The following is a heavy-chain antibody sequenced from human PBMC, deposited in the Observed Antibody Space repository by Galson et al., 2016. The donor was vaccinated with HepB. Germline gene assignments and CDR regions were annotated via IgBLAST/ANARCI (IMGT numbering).Heavy chain of an antibody. D-gene: IGHD5-18*01. CDR3: ARYVWGLGIQKWFGH. CDR1: GFNFSSYA. CDR2: IWYDGSNK. J-gene: IGHJ5*02. V-gene: IGHV3-33*01. Sequence: SLRLSCAASGFNFSSYAMHWVRQAPGKGLEWMAAIWYDGSNKYYADSVKGRLTISRDNSKSTLYLQMNSLSVDDSAMYYCARYVWGLGIQKWFGHWGQGTLATVSS.